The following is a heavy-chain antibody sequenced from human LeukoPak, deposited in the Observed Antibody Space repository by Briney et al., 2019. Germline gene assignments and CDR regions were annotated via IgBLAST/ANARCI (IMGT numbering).Heavy chain of an antibody. Sequence: SETLSLTCTVSGYSIGSGYYWGWIRQSPGKGLEWIGKISHSGNTLYNPSLKSRVTISIDISENQFSLNLTSVTAADTAIYYCARGLLWGQGTLVTVSS. CDR1: GYSIGSGYY. CDR3: ARGLL. J-gene: IGHJ1*01. CDR2: ISHSGNT. V-gene: IGHV4-38-2*02.